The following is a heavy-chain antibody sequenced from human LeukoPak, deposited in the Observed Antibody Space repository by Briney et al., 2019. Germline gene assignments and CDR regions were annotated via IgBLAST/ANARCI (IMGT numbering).Heavy chain of an antibody. D-gene: IGHD1-1*01. CDR2: ISGSGTNT. V-gene: IGHV3-23*01. Sequence: PGGSLRLSCAASGFTFRNYGMSWVRQAPGKGLKWVSAISGSGTNTYYADSVRGRFTISRDNSKNTLYLQMNSLRADDTAVYYCAKNDGNLPYYYYYMDVWGIGTTVTVSS. J-gene: IGHJ6*03. CDR1: GFTFRNYG. CDR3: AKNDGNLPYYYYYMDV.